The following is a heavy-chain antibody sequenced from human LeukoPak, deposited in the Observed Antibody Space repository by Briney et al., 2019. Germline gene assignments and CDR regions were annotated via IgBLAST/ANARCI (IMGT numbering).Heavy chain of an antibody. CDR1: GGSISNFY. J-gene: IGHJ6*02. V-gene: IGHV4-59*01. CDR3: TREYYYGSGRKGTYYYGMDV. CDR2: IHYSGDT. D-gene: IGHD3-10*01. Sequence: PSETLSLTCTVSGGSISNFYWSWIRQPPGKGLERIGYIHYSGDTNYNPSLKSRVTLSVDASKKQFSLKLSSVTAADTAVYYCTREYYYGSGRKGTYYYGMDVWGQGTTVTVSS.